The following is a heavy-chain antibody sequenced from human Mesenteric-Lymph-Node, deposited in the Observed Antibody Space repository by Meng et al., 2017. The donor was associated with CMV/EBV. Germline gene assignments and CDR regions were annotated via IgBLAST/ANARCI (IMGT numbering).Heavy chain of an antibody. Sequence: GGSLRLSCAASGFTFTSYAMSWVRQAPGKGLEWVSSMSGSGGNTYYADSVQGRFTISRDNSKNTVYLQMNSLRAEDTAVYYCAKGLQKGYCSTTSCFAPHYYYHFGMDVWGQGTAVTVSS. CDR1: GFTFTSYA. D-gene: IGHD2-2*01. CDR3: AKGLQKGYCSTTSCFAPHYYYHFGMDV. J-gene: IGHJ6*02. V-gene: IGHV3-23*01. CDR2: MSGSGGNT.